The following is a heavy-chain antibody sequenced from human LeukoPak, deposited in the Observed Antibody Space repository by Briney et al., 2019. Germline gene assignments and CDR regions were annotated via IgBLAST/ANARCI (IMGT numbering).Heavy chain of an antibody. V-gene: IGHV3-21*01. CDR1: GFTFSSYS. J-gene: IGHJ3*02. Sequence: GGSLRLSCAASGFTFSSYSMNWVRQAPGKGLEWVSSISSSSSYIYYADSVKGRFTISRDNAKHSLYLQMNSLRAEDTAVYCCARDAGGSYSEVCAFDIWGQGTMVTVSS. D-gene: IGHD1-26*01. CDR2: ISSSSSYI. CDR3: ARDAGGSYSEVCAFDI.